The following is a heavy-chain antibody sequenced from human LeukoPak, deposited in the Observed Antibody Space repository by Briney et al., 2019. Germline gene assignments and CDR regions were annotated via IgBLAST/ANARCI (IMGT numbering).Heavy chain of an antibody. J-gene: IGHJ4*02. CDR1: GASISGYY. V-gene: IGHV4-59*01. D-gene: IGHD1-1*01. Sequence: SETLSLTCTVSGASISGYYWSWIRQPPGKRLEWIGYIISTGTINCNPSLKSRVTISIDTSKNQLSLQLTSVTAADTAVYYCARVTDWNDLDYWGQGTLVTVSS. CDR3: ARVTDWNDLDY. CDR2: IISTGTI.